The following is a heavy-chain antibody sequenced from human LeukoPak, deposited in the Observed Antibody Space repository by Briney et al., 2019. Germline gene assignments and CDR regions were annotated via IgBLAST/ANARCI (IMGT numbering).Heavy chain of an antibody. CDR2: ISYDGSNK. D-gene: IGHD3-9*01. V-gene: IGHV3-30*18. CDR3: AKDLGPYDILTGCDY. CDR1: GFTLSSYG. Sequence: PGRSLRLSCAASGFTLSSYGTRWVRQAPGKGLERVAVISYDGSNKYYADSVKGRFTISRDNSKNTLYLQMNSLRAEDTAVYYCAKDLGPYDILTGCDYWGQGTLVTVSS. J-gene: IGHJ4*02.